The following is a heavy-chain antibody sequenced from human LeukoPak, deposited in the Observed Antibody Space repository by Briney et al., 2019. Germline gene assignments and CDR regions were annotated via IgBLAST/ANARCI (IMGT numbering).Heavy chain of an antibody. D-gene: IGHD2-15*01. J-gene: IGHJ4*02. Sequence: GGSLRLSCAASGFTFSSYAMSWVCHAPGKGLEWVSAISGSGGSTYYADSVKGRFTISRDNSKNTLYLQMNSLRAEDTAVYYCAKEERITYYFDYWGQGTLVTVSS. V-gene: IGHV3-23*01. CDR2: ISGSGGST. CDR3: AKEERITYYFDY. CDR1: GFTFSSYA.